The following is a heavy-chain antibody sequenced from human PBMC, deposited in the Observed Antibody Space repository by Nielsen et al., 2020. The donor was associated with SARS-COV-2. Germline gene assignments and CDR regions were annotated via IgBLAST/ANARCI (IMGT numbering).Heavy chain of an antibody. V-gene: IGHV3-23*01. CDR3: AKDITYYYDSSGYYLSGVAFDI. D-gene: IGHD3-22*01. Sequence: GESLKISCAASGFTFSSYAMSWVRQAPGKGLEWASAISGSGGSTYYADSVKGRFTISRDNSKNTLYLQMNSLRAEDTAVYYCAKDITYYYDSSGYYLSGVAFDIWGQGTMVTVSS. CDR2: ISGSGGST. CDR1: GFTFSSYA. J-gene: IGHJ3*02.